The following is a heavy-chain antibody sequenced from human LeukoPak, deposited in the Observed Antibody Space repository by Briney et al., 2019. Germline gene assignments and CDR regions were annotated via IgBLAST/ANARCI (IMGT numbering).Heavy chain of an antibody. Sequence: GGSLRLSCAASGFTFSSYVMNWVRQAPGKGLGWVSVISGGGGSTYYADSVKGRFTISRDNSKNTLFMQMNSLRAEDTAVYYCAKGGYCSSTSCYVGWFDPWGQGTLVTVSS. J-gene: IGHJ5*02. V-gene: IGHV3-23*01. CDR3: AKGGYCSSTSCYVGWFDP. CDR2: ISGGGGST. CDR1: GFTFSSYV. D-gene: IGHD2-2*01.